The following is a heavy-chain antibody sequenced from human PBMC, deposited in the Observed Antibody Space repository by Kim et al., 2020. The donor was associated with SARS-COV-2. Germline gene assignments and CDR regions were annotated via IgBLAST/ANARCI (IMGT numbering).Heavy chain of an antibody. CDR3: PKDPKRSASGRLAYGMDV. Sequence: GGSLRLSCAASGFTFSTYGMHGVRQAPGKGLEWVAVISYDGSNKYYADSVKGRFTISRDNSKNTLYLQMNSLRAEDTAVYYCPKDPKRSASGRLAYGMDVWGQGTTVTVSS. D-gene: IGHD3-10*01. J-gene: IGHJ6*02. CDR1: GFTFSTYG. CDR2: ISYDGSNK. V-gene: IGHV3-30*18.